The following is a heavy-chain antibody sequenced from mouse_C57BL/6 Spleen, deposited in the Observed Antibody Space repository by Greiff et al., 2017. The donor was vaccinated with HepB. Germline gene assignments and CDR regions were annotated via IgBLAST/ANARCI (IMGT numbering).Heavy chain of an antibody. D-gene: IGHD1-1*01. CDR1: GFNIKNTY. J-gene: IGHJ4*01. CDR2: IDPANGNT. Sequence: VQLKESVAELVRPGASVKLSCTASGFNIKNTYMHWVKQRPEQGLEWIGRIDPANGNTKYAPKFQGKATITADTSSNTAYLQLSSLTSEDTAIYYCARDYYGSSLYYYAMDYWGQGTSVTVSS. CDR3: ARDYYGSSLYYYAMDY. V-gene: IGHV14-3*01.